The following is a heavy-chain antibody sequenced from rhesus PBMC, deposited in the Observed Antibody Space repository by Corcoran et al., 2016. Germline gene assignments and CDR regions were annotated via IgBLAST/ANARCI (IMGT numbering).Heavy chain of an antibody. J-gene: IGHJ4*01. V-gene: IGHV4-73*01. Sequence: QVQLQQWGEGLVKPSETLSLTCAVYGGSISGYYYWSWIRQPPGKGLEWIGYNYGYSASTNYNPSLENRVTISKDTSKNQFSLRLSSVTAADTAVFYCARAVTGTTYYFDYWGQGVLVTVSS. CDR2: NYGYSAST. CDR1: GGSISGYYY. CDR3: ARAVTGTTYYFDY. D-gene: IGHD1-7*02.